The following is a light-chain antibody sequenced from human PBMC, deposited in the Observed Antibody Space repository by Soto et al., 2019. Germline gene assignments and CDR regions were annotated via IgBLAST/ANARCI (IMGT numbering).Light chain of an antibody. CDR3: QSYDSSLSGWV. CDR2: GNS. J-gene: IGLJ3*02. Sequence: QSVLTQPPSVSGAPGQRVTISCTGSSSNIGASYDVHWYQQLPGTAPKLLIYGNSNRPXXXPDXFSGSKSGTSASLAITGXXXXXXXXYYCQSYDSSLSGWVFGGGTKVTVL. V-gene: IGLV1-40*01. CDR1: SSNIGASYD.